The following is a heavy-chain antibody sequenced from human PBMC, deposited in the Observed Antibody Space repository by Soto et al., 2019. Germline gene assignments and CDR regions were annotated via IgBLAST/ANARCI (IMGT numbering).Heavy chain of an antibody. CDR2: INHSGST. J-gene: IGHJ6*03. CDR1: GGSFSGYY. CDR3: ARVSYDYYYYMDV. D-gene: IGHD1-20*01. V-gene: IGHV4-34*01. Sequence: QVQLQQWGAGLLKPSETLSLTCAVYGGSFSGYYWSWIRQPPGKGLEWIGEINHSGSTNYNPSLQSRVTISVDTSKNQFSLKLSSVTAADTAVYYCARVSYDYYYYMDVWGKGTTVTVSS.